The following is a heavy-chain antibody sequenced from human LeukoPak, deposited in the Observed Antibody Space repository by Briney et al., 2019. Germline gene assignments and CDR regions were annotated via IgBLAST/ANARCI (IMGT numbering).Heavy chain of an antibody. D-gene: IGHD5-12*01. Sequence: PSENLSLTCAVSGGSISSSNWWSWVRQPPGKGLEWIGEIYHSGRTNYNPSLKIRVIISVDKSKNQFSLKLSSVTAADTAVYYCARFRRTISGYEGHDAFDIWGQGTMVTVSS. CDR2: IYHSGRT. V-gene: IGHV4-4*02. CDR3: ARFRRTISGYEGHDAFDI. J-gene: IGHJ3*02. CDR1: GGSISSSNW.